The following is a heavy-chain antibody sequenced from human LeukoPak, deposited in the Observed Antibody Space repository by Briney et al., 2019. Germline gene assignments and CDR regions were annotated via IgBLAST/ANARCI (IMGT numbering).Heavy chain of an antibody. CDR1: GFTFSRYS. Sequence: GGSLRLSCAASGFTFSRYSMNWVRQAPGKGLEWVSSISGSSSYIYYADSVKGRFTISRDNAKNSLYLQMNSLRAEDTAVYYCARDPSSGWYLKGWFDPWGQGTLVTVSS. CDR3: ARDPSSGWYLKGWFDP. J-gene: IGHJ5*02. D-gene: IGHD6-19*01. V-gene: IGHV3-21*01. CDR2: ISGSSSYI.